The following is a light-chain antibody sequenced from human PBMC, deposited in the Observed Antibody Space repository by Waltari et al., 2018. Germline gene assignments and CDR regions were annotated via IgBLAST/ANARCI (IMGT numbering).Light chain of an antibody. V-gene: IGKV2-28*01. CDR3: MQALQTPYT. J-gene: IGKJ2*01. CDR1: QSLLHNNGYNY. Sequence: DIVMTQSPLSLPVTPGEPASISCRSSQSLLHNNGYNYLDWYLQKPGQSPQLVIYLGSNRASGVPDRFSGSGSGTDFTLKINRVEAEDVGVYYCMQALQTPYTFGQGTKLEI. CDR2: LGS.